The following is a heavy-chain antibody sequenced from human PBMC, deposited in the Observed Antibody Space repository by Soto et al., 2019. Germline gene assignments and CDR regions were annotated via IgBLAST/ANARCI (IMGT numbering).Heavy chain of an antibody. CDR3: ARGESGYSSGWYYYYGMDV. Sequence: ASVKVSCKASGYNFTSYGISWVRQAPGQGLEWMGWISAYNGNTNYAQKLQGRVTMTTDTSTSTAYMELRSLRSDDTAVYYCARGESGYSSGWYYYYGMDVWGQGTTVTVSS. V-gene: IGHV1-18*01. J-gene: IGHJ6*02. CDR1: GYNFTSYG. CDR2: ISAYNGNT. D-gene: IGHD6-19*01.